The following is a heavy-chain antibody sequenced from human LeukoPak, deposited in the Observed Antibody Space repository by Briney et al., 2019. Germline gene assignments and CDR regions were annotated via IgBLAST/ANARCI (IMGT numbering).Heavy chain of an antibody. D-gene: IGHD3-10*01. CDR2: ISGSGGRT. Sequence: GGSLRLSCAVSGITLSNYGMSWIRQAPGKGLEWVAGISGSGGRTNYADSVKGRFTISRDSPKNTLYLQMNSLRAEDTAVYFCAKRGVVIRVVLVGFHKEAYYFDSWGQGALVTVSS. CDR1: GITLSNYG. V-gene: IGHV3-23*01. CDR3: AKRGVVIRVVLVGFHKEAYYFDS. J-gene: IGHJ4*02.